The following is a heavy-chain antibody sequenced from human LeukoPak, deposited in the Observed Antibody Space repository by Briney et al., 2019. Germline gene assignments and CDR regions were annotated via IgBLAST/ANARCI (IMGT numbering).Heavy chain of an antibody. CDR3: ARGLRWDDY. V-gene: IGHV4-59*01. Sequence: PSGALPQTCTVSGGSISSYYWSWIGQPPAREVELIGYIYYSGSTNYNPSLKNRVTISVDTSKNQFSLKLSSVTAADTAVYYCARGLRWDDYWGQGTLVTVSS. CDR1: GGSISSYY. J-gene: IGHJ4*02. CDR2: IYYSGST. D-gene: IGHD1-26*01.